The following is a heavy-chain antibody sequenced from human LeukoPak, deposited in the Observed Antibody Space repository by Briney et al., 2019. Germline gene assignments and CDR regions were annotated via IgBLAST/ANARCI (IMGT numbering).Heavy chain of an antibody. Sequence: PGGSLRLSCAASGFTVSSNYMSWVRQAPGKGLEWVSAISGDGGNTYYADSVKGRFTISRDNSKNTLHLQINSLRAEDTALYYCAKALANSQHSGSRTLYYYYGMDVWGQGTTVTVSS. CDR3: AKALANSQHSGSRTLYYYYGMDV. V-gene: IGHV3-23*01. CDR2: ISGDGGNT. CDR1: GFTVSSNY. D-gene: IGHD5-12*01. J-gene: IGHJ6*02.